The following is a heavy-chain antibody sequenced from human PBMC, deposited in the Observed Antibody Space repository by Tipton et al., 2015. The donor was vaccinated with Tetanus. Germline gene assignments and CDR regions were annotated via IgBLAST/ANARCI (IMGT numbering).Heavy chain of an antibody. D-gene: IGHD3-22*01. V-gene: IGHV1-69*06. J-gene: IGHJ4*02. CDR3: ARRRAYYDSSGLGH. CDR1: GGTFSSYA. Sequence: QVQLVQSGAEVKKPGSSEKVSCKASGGTFSSYAISWVRQDHGQGLEWMGGIIPIFGTANYAQKFQGRVTITADKSTSPAYMELSSLRSEDTAVYYCARRRAYYDSSGLGHWGQGTLVTVSS. CDR2: IIPIFGTA.